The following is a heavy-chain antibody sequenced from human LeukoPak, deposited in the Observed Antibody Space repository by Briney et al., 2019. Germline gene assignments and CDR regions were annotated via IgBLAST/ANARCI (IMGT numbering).Heavy chain of an antibody. CDR2: INHSGST. CDR3: ARRPNSGSYYPYNWFDP. D-gene: IGHD1-26*01. V-gene: IGHV4-34*01. Sequence: SETLPLNCAVYSGSLSGYYWSWIRQPPGQGLEGIGEINHSGSTNYNPSLKSRVTISVDTSKNESSLKLSCMTAADTAVYYCARRPNSGSYYPYNWFDPWGQGTLVTVSS. J-gene: IGHJ5*02. CDR1: SGSLSGYY.